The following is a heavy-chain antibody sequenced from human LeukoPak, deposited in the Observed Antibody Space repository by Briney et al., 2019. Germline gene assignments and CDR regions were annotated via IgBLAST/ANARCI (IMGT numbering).Heavy chain of an antibody. D-gene: IGHD6-13*01. V-gene: IGHV4-61*01. CDR3: AKTLAAAGAFDI. CDR1: GGSVSSGSYY. CDR2: IYYSGST. Sequence: SGTLSLTCTVSGGSVSSGSYYWSWIRQPPGKGLEWIGYIYYSGSTNYNPSLKSRVTISVDTSKNQFSLKLSSVTAADTAVYYCAKTLAAAGAFDIWGQGTMVTVSS. J-gene: IGHJ3*02.